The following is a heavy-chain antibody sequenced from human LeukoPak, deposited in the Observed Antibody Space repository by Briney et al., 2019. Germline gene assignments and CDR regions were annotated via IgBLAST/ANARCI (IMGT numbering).Heavy chain of an antibody. Sequence: GGSLRLSCSASGLTVTNAWMNWVRQTPGKGLEWISYITARSSPIHYADSVKGRFTISRDNDKNSLYLQMNSLRDEDTAVYYCTRDPHALDYWGRGILVTVSS. CDR1: GLTVTNAW. CDR2: ITARSSPI. V-gene: IGHV3-48*02. CDR3: TRDPHALDY. J-gene: IGHJ4*02.